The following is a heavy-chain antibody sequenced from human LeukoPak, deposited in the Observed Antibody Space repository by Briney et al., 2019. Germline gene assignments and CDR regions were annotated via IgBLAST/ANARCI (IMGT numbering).Heavy chain of an antibody. Sequence: PSETLSLTCAVSGGSISSSNWWSWVRQPPGKGLEWIGEIYHSGSTNYKPSLKSRVTISVDKSKNQFSLKLSSVTAADTAVYYCAREPPRMVRGVIGPWFDPWGQGTLVTVSS. CDR3: AREPPRMVRGVIGPWFDP. CDR1: GGSISSSNW. V-gene: IGHV4-4*02. D-gene: IGHD3-10*01. CDR2: IYHSGST. J-gene: IGHJ5*02.